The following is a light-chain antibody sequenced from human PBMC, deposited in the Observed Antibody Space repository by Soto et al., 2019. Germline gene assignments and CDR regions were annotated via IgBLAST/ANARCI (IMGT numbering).Light chain of an antibody. CDR1: SSDVGSYNL. CDR3: FSYAGSSTYV. J-gene: IGLJ1*01. V-gene: IGLV2-23*01. Sequence: QSVLTQPASVSGSPGQSITISCTGTSSDVGSYNLVSWYQQYPGTAPKLMIYEDSKRPSGVSNRFSGSKSGNTASLTISGLQTEDEADYYCFSYAGSSTYVFVTGTMVTV. CDR2: EDS.